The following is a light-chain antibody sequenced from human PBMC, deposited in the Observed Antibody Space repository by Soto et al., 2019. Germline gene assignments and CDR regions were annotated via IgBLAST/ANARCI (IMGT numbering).Light chain of an antibody. CDR1: QSVLYSSNNKNY. CDR2: WAS. V-gene: IGKV4-1*01. J-gene: IGKJ2*01. CDR3: QQYYSAPYT. Sequence: DIVMTQSPDSLAVSLGERATINCKSSQSVLYSSNNKNYLAWYQQKPGQPPKLLIYWASTRESGVPDRFSGSGSGTDFTLTISSLQAADVALYYCQQYYSAPYTFGRGTKLEIK.